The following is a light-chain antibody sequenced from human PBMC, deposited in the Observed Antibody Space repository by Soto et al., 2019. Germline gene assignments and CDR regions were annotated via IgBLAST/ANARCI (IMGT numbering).Light chain of an antibody. Sequence: EIVLTQSPGTLSLSPGERATLSCRASQSVGNNYLAWYQQKPGQAPRFLIYDASSRATGIPYRFSGSGSGTDFTLTISRLEPEDVAVYYCLQYGSTPLTFGGGTKVEIK. CDR2: DAS. V-gene: IGKV3-20*01. CDR1: QSVGNNY. J-gene: IGKJ4*01. CDR3: LQYGSTPLT.